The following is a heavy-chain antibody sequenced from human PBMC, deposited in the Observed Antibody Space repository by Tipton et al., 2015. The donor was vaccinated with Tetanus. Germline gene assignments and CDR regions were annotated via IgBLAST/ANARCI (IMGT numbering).Heavy chain of an antibody. Sequence: QSGAEVKKPGASVKVACKTSGYTFTSYDIHWVRQVSGQGLEWMGWMKPKSGDTGYAQKFRDRVTMTSDTSMNTAYMELSRLTSEDTALYYCARGMDYDSSGIDDFWGQGTLVTVSS. CDR1: GYTFTSYD. CDR3: ARGMDYDSSGIDDF. CDR2: MKPKSGDT. D-gene: IGHD3-22*01. J-gene: IGHJ4*02. V-gene: IGHV1-8*02.